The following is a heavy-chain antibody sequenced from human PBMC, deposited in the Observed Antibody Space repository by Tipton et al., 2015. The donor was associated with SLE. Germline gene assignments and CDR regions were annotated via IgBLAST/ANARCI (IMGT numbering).Heavy chain of an antibody. V-gene: IGHV1-18*01. J-gene: IGHJ6*02. CDR2: ISPYNGNT. CDR1: GYTFTSYG. Sequence: QLVQSGAEVKKPGASVKVSCKASGYTFTSYGISWVRQAPGQGLEWMGWISPYNGNTNYAQNLQGRVTMTTDTSTSTAYMELRSLRSDDAAVYYCARDRDDILTGYGMDVGGQGTTVTVSS. CDR3: ARDRDDILTGYGMDV. D-gene: IGHD3-9*01.